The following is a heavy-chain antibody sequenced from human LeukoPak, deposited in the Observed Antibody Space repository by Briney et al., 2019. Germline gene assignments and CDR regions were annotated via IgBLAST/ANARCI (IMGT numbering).Heavy chain of an antibody. CDR1: GYTFTSYG. J-gene: IGHJ4*02. CDR2: ISAYNGNT. Sequence: ASVKVSCKASGYTFTSYGISWVRQAPGQGLEWMGWISAYNGNTNYAQKLQGRVTMTTDTSTSTAYMELRSLGSDDTAVYYCARDSRYYDSTGFEDYWGQGTLVTVSS. CDR3: ARDSRYYDSTGFEDY. D-gene: IGHD3-22*01. V-gene: IGHV1-18*01.